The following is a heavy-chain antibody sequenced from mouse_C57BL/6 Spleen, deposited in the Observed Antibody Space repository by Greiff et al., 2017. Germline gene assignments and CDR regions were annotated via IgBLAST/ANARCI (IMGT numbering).Heavy chain of an antibody. V-gene: IGHV1-52*01. J-gene: IGHJ4*01. Sequence: QVQLQQPGAELVRPGSSVKLSCKASGYTFTSYWMHWVKQRPIQGLEWIGNIDPSDSETHYNQKFKDKATLTVDKSSSTAYMQLSSLTSEDSAVYYCARGGSYYGNTYYAMGYWGQGASVTVAS. CDR3: ARGGSYYGNTYYAMGY. CDR1: GYTFTSYW. D-gene: IGHD2-1*01. CDR2: IDPSDSET.